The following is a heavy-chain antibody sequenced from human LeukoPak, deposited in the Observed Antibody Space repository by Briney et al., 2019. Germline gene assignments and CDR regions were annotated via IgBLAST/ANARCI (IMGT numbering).Heavy chain of an antibody. CDR2: INWNGGST. CDR3: ARLDMGTIDY. J-gene: IGHJ4*02. Sequence: GGSLRLSCAASGFTFSRNAMGWVRQAAGKGLEWVSGINWNGGSTGYADSVKGRFTISRDNAKNSLYLQMNSLRAEDTALYYCARLDMGTIDYWGQGTLVTVSS. CDR1: GFTFSRNA. V-gene: IGHV3-20*04. D-gene: IGHD1-1*01.